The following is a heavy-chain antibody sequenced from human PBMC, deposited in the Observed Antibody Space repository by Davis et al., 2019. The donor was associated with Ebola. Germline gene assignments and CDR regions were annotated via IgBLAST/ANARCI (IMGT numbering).Heavy chain of an antibody. J-gene: IGHJ5*02. Sequence: PGGSLRLSCAASGFTFSAYYMSWIRQAPGKGLEWVSYTSGSGSTIYYADSVKGRFTISRDNAKNSLYLQMNSLRSDDTAVYYCARDSFYDILFFRNWFDPWGQGTLVTVSS. D-gene: IGHD3-9*01. CDR2: TSGSGSTI. V-gene: IGHV3-11*01. CDR3: ARDSFYDILFFRNWFDP. CDR1: GFTFSAYY.